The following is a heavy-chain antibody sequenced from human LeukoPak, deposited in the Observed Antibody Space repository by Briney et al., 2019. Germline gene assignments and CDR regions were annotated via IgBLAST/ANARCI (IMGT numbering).Heavy chain of an antibody. Sequence: VASVKVSCTASGYTFTSYYMHWVRQAPGQGLGWMGIINPSGGSTSYAQKFQGRVTMTRDTSTSTVYMELSSLRSEDTAVYYCARAGDTAMVDLGFDYWGQGTLVTVSS. CDR1: GYTFTSYY. V-gene: IGHV1-46*01. D-gene: IGHD5-18*01. J-gene: IGHJ4*02. CDR2: INPSGGST. CDR3: ARAGDTAMVDLGFDY.